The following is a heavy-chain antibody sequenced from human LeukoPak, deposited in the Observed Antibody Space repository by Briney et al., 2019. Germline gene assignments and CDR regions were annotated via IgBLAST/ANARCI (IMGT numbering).Heavy chain of an antibody. D-gene: IGHD3-16*02. CDR2: IYHSGST. CDR3: ARFKVWGSYRQDSLLNYFDY. Sequence: SETLSLTCAVSGGSISSGGYSWSWIRQPPGKGLEWIGYIYHSGSTYYNPSLKSRVTISVDRSKNQFSLKLSSVTAADTAVYYCARFKVWGSYRQDSLLNYFDYWGQGTLVTVSS. J-gene: IGHJ4*02. CDR1: GGSISSGGYS. V-gene: IGHV4-30-2*01.